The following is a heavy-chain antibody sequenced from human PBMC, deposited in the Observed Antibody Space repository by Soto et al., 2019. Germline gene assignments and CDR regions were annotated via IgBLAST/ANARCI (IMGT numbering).Heavy chain of an antibody. J-gene: IGHJ4*02. CDR3: ASPRGTLYYGSGSYVFDY. CDR1: GGIFSSYA. CDR2: IIPIFGTA. V-gene: IGHV1-69*13. D-gene: IGHD3-10*01. Sequence: GASVKVSCKASGGIFSSYAISWVRQAPGQGLEWMGGIIPIFGTANYAQKFQGRVTITADESTSTAYMELSSLRSEDTAVYYCASPRGTLYYGSGSYVFDYWGQGTLVTVSS.